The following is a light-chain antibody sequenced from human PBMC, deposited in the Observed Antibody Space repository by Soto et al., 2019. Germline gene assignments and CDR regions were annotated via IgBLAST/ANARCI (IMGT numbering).Light chain of an antibody. J-gene: IGLJ1*01. Sequence: QSVLTQPPSVSGAPGQRATISCTGSSSNIGANYDVHWYQQRPGTAPKLLIFANSNRPSGVPDRFSGSKSGTSASLVITGLQAEDEGDYYCQSYDSTLSARYVFGTGTKLTVL. CDR1: SSNIGANYD. V-gene: IGLV1-40*01. CDR3: QSYDSTLSARYV. CDR2: ANS.